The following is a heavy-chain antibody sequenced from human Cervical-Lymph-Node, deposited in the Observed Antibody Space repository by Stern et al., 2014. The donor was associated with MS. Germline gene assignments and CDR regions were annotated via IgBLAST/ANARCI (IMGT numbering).Heavy chain of an antibody. CDR3: SRQTASVLTQALFDF. J-gene: IGHJ4*02. D-gene: IGHD2-21*02. CDR1: GGSITNKSYY. V-gene: IGHV4-39*01. CDR2: VYYNGRT. Sequence: VQLEESGPGLVKPSETLSLTCSVSGGSITNKSYYWGWIRQSPGKGMEWIGGVYYNGRTSYNPSLRCRVTMSVDTSKNLFSLKVSSVTAADTALYYCSRQTASVLTQALFDFWGRGTLVTVSS.